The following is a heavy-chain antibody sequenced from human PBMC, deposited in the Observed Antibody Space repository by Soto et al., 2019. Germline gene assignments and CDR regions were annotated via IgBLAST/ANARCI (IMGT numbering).Heavy chain of an antibody. CDR1: GFTFSSYG. V-gene: IGHV3-30*18. CDR3: AKMPSRYYYGSGEPSDPRSV. D-gene: IGHD3-10*01. Sequence: QVQLVESGGGVVQPGRSLRLSCAASGFTFSSYGMHWVRQAPGRGLEWVAVISYDGSNKYYADSVKGRFTISRDNSKNPLYLQMNSLRAEDTAVYYCAKMPSRYYYGSGEPSDPRSVWGQGTTVTVSS. J-gene: IGHJ6*02. CDR2: ISYDGSNK.